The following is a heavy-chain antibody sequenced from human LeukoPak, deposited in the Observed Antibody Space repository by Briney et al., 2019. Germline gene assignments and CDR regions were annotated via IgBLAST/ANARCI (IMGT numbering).Heavy chain of an antibody. CDR2: INTNTGNP. CDR3: ARVFLDFWSGAPTSADY. J-gene: IGHJ4*02. Sequence: GASVKVSCKASGYTFTNYSMNWVRQAPGQGLEWMGWINTNTGNPTYAQGFTGRFVFSLDTSVSTAYLQISSLKAEDTAVYYCARVFLDFWSGAPTSADYWGQGTLVTVSS. V-gene: IGHV7-4-1*02. D-gene: IGHD3-3*01. CDR1: GYTFTNYS.